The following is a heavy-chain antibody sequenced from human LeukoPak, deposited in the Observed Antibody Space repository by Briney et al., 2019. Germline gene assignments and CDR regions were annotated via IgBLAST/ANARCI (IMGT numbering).Heavy chain of an antibody. CDR2: IYHSGST. CDR1: GGSISSSNW. V-gene: IGHV4-4*02. CDR3: ARGTVVVPAARDYYYYGVDV. D-gene: IGHD2-2*01. Sequence: SGTLSLTCAVSGGSISSSNWWSWVRQPPGKGLEWIGEIYHSGSTNYNPSLKSRVTISVDKSKNQFSLKLSSVTAADTAVYYCARGTVVVPAARDYYYYGVDVWGKGTTVTVSS. J-gene: IGHJ6*04.